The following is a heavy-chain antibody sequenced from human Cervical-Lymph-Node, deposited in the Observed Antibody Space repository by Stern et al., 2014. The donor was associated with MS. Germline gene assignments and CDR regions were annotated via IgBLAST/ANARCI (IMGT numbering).Heavy chain of an antibody. V-gene: IGHV5-51*01. CDR1: GYTFTSYW. Sequence: VQLVESGPEVKRPGESLKISCQASGYTFTSYWIGWVRQMPGKGMGWHAIIFPGGSDIRDSPSFQGQVTISADKSSSTAYLQWNNLKASDTAIYYCARQRYFDYWGQGTLVTVSS. J-gene: IGHJ4*02. CDR2: IFPGGSDI. CDR3: ARQRYFDY.